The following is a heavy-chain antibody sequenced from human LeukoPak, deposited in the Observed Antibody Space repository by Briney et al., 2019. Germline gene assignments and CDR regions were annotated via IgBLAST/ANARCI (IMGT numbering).Heavy chain of an antibody. V-gene: IGHV4-39*01. Sequence: SETLSLTCTVSGGSISSSSYYWGWIRQPPGKGLEWIGSIYYSGSTYYNPSLKSRVTISVDTSKNQFSLKLSSVTAADTAVYYCARLEKHDAFDIWGQGTMVTASS. CDR1: GGSISSSSYY. CDR2: IYYSGST. CDR3: ARLEKHDAFDI. J-gene: IGHJ3*02.